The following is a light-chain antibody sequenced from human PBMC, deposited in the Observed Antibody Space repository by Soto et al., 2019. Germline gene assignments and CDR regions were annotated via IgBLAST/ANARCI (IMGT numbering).Light chain of an antibody. Sequence: QSVLTQPASVSGSPGQSITISCTGTSSDVGGYEYVSWYQQHPGKAPRLIIYEVRHRPPGFSKRFSGSKSGNTASLTISGLQAEDEADYYCTSYTNSSTYVFGTGTKVTVL. J-gene: IGLJ1*01. CDR3: TSYTNSSTYV. CDR2: EVR. CDR1: SSDVGGYEY. V-gene: IGLV2-14*01.